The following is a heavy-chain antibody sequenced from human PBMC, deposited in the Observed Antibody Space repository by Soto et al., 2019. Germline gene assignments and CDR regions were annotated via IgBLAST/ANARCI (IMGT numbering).Heavy chain of an antibody. Sequence: EVQLLESGGGLVQPGGSLRLSCVASGFTFSSYAMNWVRQAPGKGLEWVSTINSNGASTFYADSVKGRFTISRDNSKSTLYLQMNSLRAEDTAMYYCAKDPLYALGNWFDPWGQGILVTGSS. CDR1: GFTFSSYA. J-gene: IGHJ5*02. D-gene: IGHD4-17*01. CDR2: INSNGAST. CDR3: AKDPLYALGNWFDP. V-gene: IGHV3-23*01.